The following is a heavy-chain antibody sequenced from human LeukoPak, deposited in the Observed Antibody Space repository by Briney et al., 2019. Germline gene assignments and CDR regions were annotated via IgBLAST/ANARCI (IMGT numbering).Heavy chain of an antibody. CDR2: ISGSGSST. V-gene: IGHV3-11*01. J-gene: IGHJ4*02. CDR1: GFTFSDYY. CDR3: AKRRDYFDH. Sequence: GGSLRPSCAVSGFTFSDYYMSWIRQAPGKGLEWLSYISGSGSSTYYADSVRGRFTISRDNSQNSLYLQMNSLRTEDTAVYYCAKRRDYFDHWGQGALVTVSS.